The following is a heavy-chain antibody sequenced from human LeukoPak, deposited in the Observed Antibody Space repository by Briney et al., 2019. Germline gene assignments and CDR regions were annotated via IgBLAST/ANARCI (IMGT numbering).Heavy chain of an antibody. D-gene: IGHD4-11*01. Sequence: GGSLRLSCAASGFTFSSYAMHWVRQAPGKGLEWVAVISYDGSSKYYADSVKGRFTISRDNSKNTLYLQMNSLRAEDTAVYYCARGYSNQLDYWGQGTLVTVSS. CDR2: ISYDGSSK. J-gene: IGHJ4*02. CDR1: GFTFSSYA. V-gene: IGHV3-30-3*01. CDR3: ARGYSNQLDY.